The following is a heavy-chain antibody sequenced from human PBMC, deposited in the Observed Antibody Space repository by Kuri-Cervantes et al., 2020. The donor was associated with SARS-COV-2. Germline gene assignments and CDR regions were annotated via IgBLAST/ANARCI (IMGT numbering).Heavy chain of an antibody. CDR2: IYYSGST. CDR3: ARPVPASIPYAFDI. Sequence: SETLSLTCTVSGGSISSYYWSWIRQPPGKGLEWIGYIYYSGSTNYNPSLKSRVTISVDTSKNQFSLKLSSVTAADTAVYYCARPVPASIPYAFDIWGQGTMVTVSS. CDR1: GGSISSYY. D-gene: IGHD2-2*02. J-gene: IGHJ3*02. V-gene: IGHV4-59*08.